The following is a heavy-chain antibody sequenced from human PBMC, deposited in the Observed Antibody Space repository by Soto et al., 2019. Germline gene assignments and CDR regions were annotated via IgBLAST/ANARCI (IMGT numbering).Heavy chain of an antibody. CDR2: ISGSGGST. D-gene: IGHD6-13*01. Sequence: GGSLRLSCAASGFTFSSYAMSWVRQAPGKGLEWVSAISGSGGSTYSADSVKGRFTISRDNSKNTLYVQMNNLRAEDTAVYYCAKDQHPAAGTHYYYYGVDVWGQGTTVTVSS. CDR3: AKDQHPAAGTHYYYYGVDV. J-gene: IGHJ6*01. V-gene: IGHV3-23*01. CDR1: GFTFSSYA.